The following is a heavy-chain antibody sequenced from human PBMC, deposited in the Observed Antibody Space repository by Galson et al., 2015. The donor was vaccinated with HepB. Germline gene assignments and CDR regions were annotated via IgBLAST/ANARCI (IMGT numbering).Heavy chain of an antibody. Sequence: QSGAEVKKPGESLKISCKGSGYSFTSYWIGWVRQMPGKGLEWMGIIYPGDSDTRYSPSFQGQVTISADKSISTAYLQWSSLKASDTAMYYCARHVPRMHPPQEIDYWGQGTLVTVSS. V-gene: IGHV5-51*01. CDR3: ARHVPRMHPPQEIDY. J-gene: IGHJ4*02. CDR2: IYPGDSDT. D-gene: IGHD1-14*01. CDR1: GYSFTSYW.